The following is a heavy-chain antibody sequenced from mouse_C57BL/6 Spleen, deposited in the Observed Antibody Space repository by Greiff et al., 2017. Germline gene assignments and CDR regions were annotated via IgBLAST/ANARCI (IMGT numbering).Heavy chain of an antibody. CDR2: IYPGDGDT. D-gene: IGHD1-1*01. CDR3: ARSHYYGSRGYFDY. CDR1: GYAFSSSW. J-gene: IGHJ2*01. V-gene: IGHV1-82*01. Sequence: QVQLKQSGPELVKPGASVKISCKASGYAFSSSWMNWVKQRPGKGLEWIGRIYPGDGDTNYNGKFKGKATLTADKSSSTAYMQLSSLTSEDSAVYFCARSHYYGSRGYFDYWGQGTTLTVSS.